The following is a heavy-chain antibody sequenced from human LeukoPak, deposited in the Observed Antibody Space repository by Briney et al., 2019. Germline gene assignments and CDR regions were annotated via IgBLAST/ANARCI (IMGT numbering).Heavy chain of an antibody. J-gene: IGHJ4*02. CDR2: IKQDGSEK. D-gene: IGHD6-13*01. Sequence: GGSLRLSCAASGFTFSSYWMSWVRQAPGKGLEWVANIKQDGSEKYYVDSVKGRFTISRDNAKNSLFLQMNSLRADDTAVYYCASHLSEAAAGTNYWGQGTLVTVSS. CDR3: ASHLSEAAAGTNY. CDR1: GFTFSSYW. V-gene: IGHV3-7*01.